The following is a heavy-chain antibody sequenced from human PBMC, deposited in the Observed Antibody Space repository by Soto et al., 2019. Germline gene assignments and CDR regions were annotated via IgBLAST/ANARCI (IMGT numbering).Heavy chain of an antibody. CDR2: INHSGST. CDR3: ARDRRIAARPLYFDY. J-gene: IGHJ4*02. V-gene: IGHV4-34*01. Sequence: SETLSLTCAVYGGSFSGYYWSWIRQPPGKGLEWIGEINHSGSTNYNPSLKSRVTISVDTSKNQFSLKLSSVTAADTAVYYCARDRRIAARPLYFDYWGQGTLVTVSS. CDR1: GGSFSGYY. D-gene: IGHD6-6*01.